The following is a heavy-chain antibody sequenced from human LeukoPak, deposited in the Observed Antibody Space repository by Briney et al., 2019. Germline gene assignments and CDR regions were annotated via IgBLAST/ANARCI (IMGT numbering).Heavy chain of an antibody. J-gene: IGHJ4*02. D-gene: IGHD2-21*02. CDR2: ISGSGDST. CDR3: AKDRLLNCRGDCYIFDY. V-gene: IGHV3-23*01. CDR1: GFTFSSYS. Sequence: GGSLRLSCAASGFTFSSYSMNWVRQTPGKGLEWVSSISGSGDSTFYAVSVKGRFSISRDNSKNTLYLQVNGLRTEDTAVYYCAKDRLLNCRGDCYIFDYWGQGTVVTVSS.